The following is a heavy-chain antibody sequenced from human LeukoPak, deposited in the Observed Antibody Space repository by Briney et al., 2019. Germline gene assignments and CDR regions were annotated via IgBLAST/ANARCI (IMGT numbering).Heavy chain of an antibody. CDR2: IYYSGST. Sequence: PSETLSLTCTVSGGSISSYYWSWIRQPPGKGLEWIGYIYYSGSTNYNPSLKSRVTISVDRSKNQFSLKLSSVTAADTAVYYCARGIAAAGHYFDYWGQGTLVTVSS. CDR3: ARGIAAAGHYFDY. J-gene: IGHJ4*02. D-gene: IGHD6-13*01. V-gene: IGHV4-59*12. CDR1: GGSISSYY.